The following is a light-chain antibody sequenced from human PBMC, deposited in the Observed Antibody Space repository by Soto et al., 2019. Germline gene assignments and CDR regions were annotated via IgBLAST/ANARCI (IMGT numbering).Light chain of an antibody. CDR3: QQYGSSRT. CDR2: PAS. Sequence: EIVLTQSPGTLSLSPGERATLSCRASQSFSTSYLAWYQQKPGQAPRLLIYPASNRATGIPDRFSGSGSGTDFTLTISRLEPEDFAVYYCQQYGSSRTFGQGTKVEIK. CDR1: QSFSTSY. J-gene: IGKJ1*01. V-gene: IGKV3-20*01.